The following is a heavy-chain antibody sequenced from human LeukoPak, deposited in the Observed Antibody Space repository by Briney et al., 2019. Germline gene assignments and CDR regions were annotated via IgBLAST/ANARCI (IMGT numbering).Heavy chain of an antibody. CDR1: GYTFTSYY. Sequence: ASVKVSCKASGYTFTSYYMHWVRQAPGQGLEWMGWINTNTGNPTYAQGFTGRFVFSLDTSVSTAYLQISSLKAEDTAVYYCARGPYCTNGVCYNYYYYYMDVWGKGTTVTASS. D-gene: IGHD2-8*01. CDR3: ARGPYCTNGVCYNYYYYYMDV. J-gene: IGHJ6*03. CDR2: INTNTGNP. V-gene: IGHV7-4-1*02.